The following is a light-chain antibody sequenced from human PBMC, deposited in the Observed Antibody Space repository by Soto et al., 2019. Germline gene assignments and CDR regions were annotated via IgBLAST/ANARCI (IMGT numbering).Light chain of an antibody. Sequence: QSVLTQPPSASGTPGQRVTISCSGSGSNIGSNNVFWYQQLPGTAPTLVIYSNNQRPSGVPDRFSGSKSGTSASLTVSGLQAEDEADYYCSSYAGSSNVFGTGTKLTVL. V-gene: IGLV1-44*01. CDR3: SSYAGSSNV. J-gene: IGLJ1*01. CDR1: GSNIGSNN. CDR2: SNN.